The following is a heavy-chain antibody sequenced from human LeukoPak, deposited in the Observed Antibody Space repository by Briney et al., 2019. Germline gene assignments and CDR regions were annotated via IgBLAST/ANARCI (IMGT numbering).Heavy chain of an antibody. CDR1: GFTFSTYA. Sequence: PGGSLRLSCAASGFTFSTYAMSWVRQAPGKELEWLSGLSGRGRDTYYADSVKGRFTISRDNSKNTLYLQMNSLRAEDTAVYYCAKVKYCSGGSCMYYFDYWGQGTLVTVSS. V-gene: IGHV3-23*01. J-gene: IGHJ4*02. CDR3: AKVKYCSGGSCMYYFDY. D-gene: IGHD2-15*01. CDR2: LSGRGRDT.